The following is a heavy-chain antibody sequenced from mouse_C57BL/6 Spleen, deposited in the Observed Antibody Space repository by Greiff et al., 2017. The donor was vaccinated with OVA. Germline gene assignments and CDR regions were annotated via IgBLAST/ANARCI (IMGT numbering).Heavy chain of an antibody. CDR3: ARQGYYGSRDYAMDY. J-gene: IGHJ4*01. CDR2: IWSDGST. Sequence: VKLVESGPGLVAPSQSLSITCTVSGFSLTSYGVHWVRQPPGKGLEWLVVIWSDGSTTYNSALKSRLSISKDNSKSQVFLKMNSLQTDDTAMYYCARQGYYGSRDYAMDYWGQGTSVTVSS. V-gene: IGHV2-6-1*01. CDR1: GFSLTSYG. D-gene: IGHD1-1*01.